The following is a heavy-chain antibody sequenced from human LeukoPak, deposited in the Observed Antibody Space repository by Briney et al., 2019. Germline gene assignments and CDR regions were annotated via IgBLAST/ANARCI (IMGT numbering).Heavy chain of an antibody. D-gene: IGHD3-9*01. CDR3: ARASGGMYYDMATGSYYYYYMDV. J-gene: IGHJ6*03. CDR1: GFTFSSYE. Sequence: PGGSLRLSCAASGFTFSSYEMNWVRQAPGKGLGWVSSISTSGHISYADSVRGRFIISRDNAKNSLYLQMNSLRAEDTALYYCARASGGMYYDMATGSYYYYYMDVWGKGTTVTISS. V-gene: IGHV3-21*01. CDR2: ISTSGHI.